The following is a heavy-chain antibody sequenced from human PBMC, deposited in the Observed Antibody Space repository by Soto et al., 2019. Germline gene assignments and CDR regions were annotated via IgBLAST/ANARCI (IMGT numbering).Heavy chain of an antibody. J-gene: IGHJ6*02. CDR1: GYTFTSYA. V-gene: IGHV1-3*01. D-gene: IGHD2-2*01. Sequence: ASVKVSCKASGYTFTSYAIHWVRQAPGQRLEWMGWINAGNGNTKYSQKLQGRVTMTTDTSTSTAYMELRSLRSDDTAVYYCARDIVVVPAAMNYYYGMDVWGQGTTVTVSS. CDR3: ARDIVVVPAAMNYYYGMDV. CDR2: INAGNGNT.